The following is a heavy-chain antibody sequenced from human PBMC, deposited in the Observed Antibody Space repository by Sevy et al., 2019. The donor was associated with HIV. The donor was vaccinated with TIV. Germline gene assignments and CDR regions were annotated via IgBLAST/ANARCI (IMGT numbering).Heavy chain of an antibody. D-gene: IGHD3-22*01. CDR2: IEDSGST. V-gene: IGHV4-34*01. CDR3: ASGLDYYDSSGYPYYFDY. CDR1: GGSFSDYY. J-gene: IGHJ4*02. Sequence: SETLSLTCAVYGGSFSDYYWSWIRQPPGKGLEWIGEIEDSGSTKYNPSLKSRVTISEDTSKNQFSLKLSSVTTADTAVYYCASGLDYYDSSGYPYYFDYWGQGTLVTVSS.